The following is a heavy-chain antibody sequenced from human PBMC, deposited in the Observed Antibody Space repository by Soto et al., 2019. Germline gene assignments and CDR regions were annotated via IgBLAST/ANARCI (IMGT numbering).Heavy chain of an antibody. CDR1: GYALTNCG. J-gene: IGHJ6*03. V-gene: IGHV1-18*01. Sequence: QVQLVQSGVEVKKPGASVKVSCKASGYALTNCGFSWVRQAPGQGLERMGWISVYNGNTNYAQKSQGRVTMTTDTSTSQAYMEPRSLRSDDTSVYYCARGAGNWRINYIEFCMDVWRKGTTVTVPS. CDR3: ARGAGNWRINYIEFCMDV. CDR2: ISVYNGNT. D-gene: IGHD1-20*01.